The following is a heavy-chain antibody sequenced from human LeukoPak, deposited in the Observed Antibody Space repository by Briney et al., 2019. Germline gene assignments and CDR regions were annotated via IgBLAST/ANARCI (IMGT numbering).Heavy chain of an antibody. D-gene: IGHD3-10*01. V-gene: IGHV3-33*08. CDR1: GFSFSTYT. CDR3: ARPKTPTSPFMVRGVDGPFDY. CDR2: IWYDGSNK. Sequence: PGGSLRLSCAASGFSFSTYTMNWVRQAPGKGLEWVAVIWYDGSNKYYADSVKGRFTISRDNSKNTLYLQMNSLRAEDTAVYYCARPKTPTSPFMVRGVDGPFDYWGQGTLVTVSS. J-gene: IGHJ4*02.